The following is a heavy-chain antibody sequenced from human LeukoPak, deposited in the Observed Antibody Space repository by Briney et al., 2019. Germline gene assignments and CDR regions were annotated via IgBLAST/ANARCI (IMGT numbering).Heavy chain of an antibody. V-gene: IGHV3-30*18. CDR2: ISYDGSNK. CDR3: AKDRSATALALRFFDF. J-gene: IGHJ4*02. Sequence: PGGSLRLSCAASGFTFSSYGMHRVRQAPGKGLEWVAVISYDGSNKYYADSVKGRFTISRDNSKNTLSLQMNSLRPEDTALYYCAKDRSATALALRFFDFWGQGTLVTVSS. CDR1: GFTFSSYG. D-gene: IGHD5-18*01.